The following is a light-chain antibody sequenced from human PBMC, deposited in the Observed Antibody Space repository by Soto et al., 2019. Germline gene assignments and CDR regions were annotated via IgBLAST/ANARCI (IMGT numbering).Light chain of an antibody. Sequence: QSVLTQPASVSGSPGQSITISCTGTSSDVGGYNYVSWYQQHPGKAPKLMICDVSNRPSGVSNRFSGSKSGNTASLTISGLQAEDEADYYCSSYTSSTTSSFGTGTKLTVL. CDR1: SSDVGGYNY. CDR3: SSYTSSTTSS. V-gene: IGLV2-14*03. CDR2: DVS. J-gene: IGLJ1*01.